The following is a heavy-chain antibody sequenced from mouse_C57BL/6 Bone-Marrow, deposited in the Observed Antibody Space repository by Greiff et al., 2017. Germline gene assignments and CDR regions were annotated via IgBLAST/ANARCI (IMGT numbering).Heavy chain of an antibody. CDR1: GFNFSDYG. V-gene: IGHV5-17*01. Sequence: EVQLVESGGGLVKPGGSLKFSCAASGFNFSDYGMHWVRQAPEKGLEWVAYISSGSSTTSYADTVKGRFTIARDTAKNTLFLKMTSLRSEDTAMYDCASEYWDYFDYWGQGTMLTVSS. CDR3: ASEYWDYFDY. D-gene: IGHD4-1*01. CDR2: ISSGSSTT. J-gene: IGHJ2*01.